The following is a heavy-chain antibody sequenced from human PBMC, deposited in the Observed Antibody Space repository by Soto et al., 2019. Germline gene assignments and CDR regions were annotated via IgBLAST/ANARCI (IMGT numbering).Heavy chain of an antibody. D-gene: IGHD2-2*01. Sequence: GGSLRLSCAASGFTFSSYAMNWVRQAPGKGLEWVSAISGSGGRTYYADSVKGRFTISRDNSKNTVYLQMNSLRAENTAVYYCAVVPLDYWGQGTLVTVSS. CDR2: ISGSGGRT. J-gene: IGHJ4*02. CDR1: GFTFSSYA. V-gene: IGHV3-23*01. CDR3: AVVPLDY.